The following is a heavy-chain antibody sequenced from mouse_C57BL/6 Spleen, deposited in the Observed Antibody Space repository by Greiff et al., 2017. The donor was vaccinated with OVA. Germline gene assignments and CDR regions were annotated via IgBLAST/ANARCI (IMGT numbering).Heavy chain of an antibody. J-gene: IGHJ1*03. CDR1: GFTFSDYG. Sequence: DVHLVESGGGLVKPGGSLKLSCAASGFTFSDYGMHWVRQAPEKGLEWVAYISSGSSTIYYADTVKGRFTISRDNAKNTLFLQMTSLRSEDTAMYYCARGDGFYWYFDVWGTGTTVTVSS. V-gene: IGHV5-17*01. D-gene: IGHD2-3*01. CDR2: ISSGSSTI. CDR3: ARGDGFYWYFDV.